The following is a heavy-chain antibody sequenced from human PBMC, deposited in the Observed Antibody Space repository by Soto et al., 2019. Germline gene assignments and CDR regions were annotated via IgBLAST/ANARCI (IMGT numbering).Heavy chain of an antibody. D-gene: IGHD7-27*01. J-gene: IGHJ4*02. CDR1: GGTFSSYA. CDR2: IIPIFGTA. CDR3: ASGGGAGGLGRKASFDY. V-gene: IGHV1-69*06. Sequence: QVQLVQSGAEVKKPGSSVKVSCKASGGTFSSYAISWVRQAPGQGLEWMGGIIPIFGTANHAQKFQGRVTVYGDKYQGKGYTERGRRGFEGTAGYYCASGGGAGGLGRKASFDYWGQGTLVTVSS.